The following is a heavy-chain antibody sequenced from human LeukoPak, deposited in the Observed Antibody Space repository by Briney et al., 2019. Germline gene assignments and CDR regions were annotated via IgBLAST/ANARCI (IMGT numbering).Heavy chain of an antibody. CDR3: AKTKREGDKHIFDY. CDR1: GFTFSNYG. D-gene: IGHD2-15*01. J-gene: IGHJ4*02. Sequence: PGGSLRLSCAASGFTFSNYGLSWVRQAPGKGLEWVSGITGSGGSTYYADSVKGRFTISRDNSKNTLYLQMNSLRAEDTAVYYCAKTKREGDKHIFDYWGQGTLVTVSS. CDR2: ITGSGGST. V-gene: IGHV3-23*01.